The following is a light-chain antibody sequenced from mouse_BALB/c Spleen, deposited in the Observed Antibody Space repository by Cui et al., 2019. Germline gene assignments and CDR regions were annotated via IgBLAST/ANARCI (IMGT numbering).Light chain of an antibody. CDR1: QNVGTN. CDR2: SAS. V-gene: IGKV6-15*01. Sequence: DIVMTQSQKFMSTSVGDRASVTCKASQNVGTNVAWYQQKPGQSPKELIYSASYRYSGVPDRFTGSGSGTDFTLTISNVQSEDLAEYFCQQYNSYPYTFGGGTKLEIK. J-gene: IGKJ2*01. CDR3: QQYNSYPYT.